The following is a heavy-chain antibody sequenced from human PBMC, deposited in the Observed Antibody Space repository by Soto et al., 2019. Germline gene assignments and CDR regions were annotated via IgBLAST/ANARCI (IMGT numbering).Heavy chain of an antibody. CDR2: IKEDASEK. CDR3: ATAIELPFKNYDY. J-gene: IGHJ4*02. V-gene: IGHV3-7*01. D-gene: IGHD2-21*01. Sequence: EVQLVESGGDLVQPGGSLRLSCVASGFTFSNYWMNWVRQAQGMGLEWVAGIKEDASEKNYVDSVKGRFSISRDNAENPLFLQLNSLRAEDTAVYSCATAIELPFKNYDYWVQGPLVTVSS. CDR1: GFTFSNYW.